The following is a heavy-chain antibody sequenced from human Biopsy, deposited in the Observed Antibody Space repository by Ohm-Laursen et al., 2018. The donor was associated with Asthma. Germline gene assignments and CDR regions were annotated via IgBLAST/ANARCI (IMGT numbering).Heavy chain of an antibody. CDR2: INTNTGNP. Sequence: ASVKVSCKSSGYTVTRYAINWVRQAPGQGLEWMGWINTNTGNPTYAQGFTGRFVFSLDTSVNTAHLQINNLKAEDTAVYYCARMISYYHEMRAPFFDYWGQGTLVTVSS. J-gene: IGHJ4*02. V-gene: IGHV7-4-1*02. CDR3: ARMISYYHEMRAPFFDY. CDR1: GYTVTRYA. D-gene: IGHD3-22*01.